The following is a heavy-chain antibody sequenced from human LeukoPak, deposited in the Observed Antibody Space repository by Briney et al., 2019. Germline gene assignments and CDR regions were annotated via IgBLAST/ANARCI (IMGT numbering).Heavy chain of an antibody. CDR2: ISPSGGST. D-gene: IGHD6-19*01. J-gene: IGHJ4*03. V-gene: IGHV3-23*01. CDR1: GFTFSSHS. CDR3: SAQPEALAGGLHC. Sequence: GGSLRLSCAVSGFTFSSHSMTWVHQAPGKGLDWVSTISPSGGSTFYADSVKGRFAVSRDNSRNTLYLQMNTLRAEDTAVYYCSAQPEALAGGLHCWGYGALVTVSS.